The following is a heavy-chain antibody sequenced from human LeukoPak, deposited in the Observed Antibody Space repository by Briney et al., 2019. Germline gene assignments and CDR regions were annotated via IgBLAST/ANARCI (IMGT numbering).Heavy chain of an antibody. Sequence: ASVNVSCKASGYTFTGYYMHWVRQAPGQGLEWMGWINPNSGGTNYAQKFQGWVTMTRDTSISTAYMELSRLRSDDTAVYYCARDFRQSSSWYPNWFDPWGQGTLVTVSS. CDR3: ARDFRQSSSWYPNWFDP. CDR1: GYTFTGYY. CDR2: INPNSGGT. J-gene: IGHJ5*02. V-gene: IGHV1-2*04. D-gene: IGHD6-13*01.